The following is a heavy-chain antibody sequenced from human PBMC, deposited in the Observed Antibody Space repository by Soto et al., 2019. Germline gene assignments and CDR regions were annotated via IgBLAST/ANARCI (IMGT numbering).Heavy chain of an antibody. V-gene: IGHV3-23*01. D-gene: IGHD1-1*01. CDR3: AKVLERSMGV. CDR1: GFTFKNYV. Sequence: PGGSLRLSCAGSGFTFKNYVMNWVRQAPGKGLEWVSAISGSGYSTDYADSVKGRFTISRDNSNNRLYLQLNSLRAEDTAVYFCAKVLERSMGVWGQGTTVTVSS. J-gene: IGHJ6*02. CDR2: ISGSGYST.